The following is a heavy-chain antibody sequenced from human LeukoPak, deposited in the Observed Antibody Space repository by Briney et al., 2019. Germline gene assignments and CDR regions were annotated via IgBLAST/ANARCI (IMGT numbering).Heavy chain of an antibody. D-gene: IGHD3-10*01. CDR2: ISSSSSST. J-gene: IGHJ4*02. Sequence: SGGSLRLSCVASGFTFSSYTMSWVRQAPGKGLEWVSAISSSSSSTSSADSVKGRFTISRDNAKNSLFLQINSLRAEDTAVYYCAKADRGWGVITKDWGQGTLVTVSS. CDR3: AKADRGWGVITKD. V-gene: IGHV3-21*04. CDR1: GFTFSSYT.